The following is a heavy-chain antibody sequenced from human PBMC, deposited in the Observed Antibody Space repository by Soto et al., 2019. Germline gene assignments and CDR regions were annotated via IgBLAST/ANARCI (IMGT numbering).Heavy chain of an antibody. CDR2: INHSGST. Sequence: TLSLTCAVYGGSFSGYYWSWIRQPPGKGLEWIGEINHSGSTNYNPSLKSRVTISVVTSKNQFSLKLSSVTAADTAVYYCARASHPAEILWGALKNWFDPWGQGTLVTVSS. V-gene: IGHV4-34*01. D-gene: IGHD3-16*01. J-gene: IGHJ5*02. CDR3: ARASHPAEILWGALKNWFDP. CDR1: GGSFSGYY.